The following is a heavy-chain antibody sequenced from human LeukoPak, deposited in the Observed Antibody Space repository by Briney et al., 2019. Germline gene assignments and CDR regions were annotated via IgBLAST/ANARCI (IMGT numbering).Heavy chain of an antibody. CDR3: ARGGPRSAAASFDP. J-gene: IGHJ5*02. CDR2: INHSGST. V-gene: IGHV4-34*01. Sequence: SETLSLTCAVYGGSFSGYYWSWIRQPPGKGLEWIGEINHSGSTNYNPSLKSRVTISVDTSKNQFSLKLSSVTAADTAVYYCARGGPRSAAASFDPWGQGTLVTVSS. CDR1: GGSFSGYY. D-gene: IGHD6-13*01.